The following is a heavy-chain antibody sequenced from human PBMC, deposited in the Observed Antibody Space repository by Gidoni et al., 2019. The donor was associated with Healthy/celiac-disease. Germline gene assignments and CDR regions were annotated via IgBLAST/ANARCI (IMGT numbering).Heavy chain of an antibody. J-gene: IGHJ6*02. V-gene: IGHV1-18*01. Sequence: QVQLVQSGAEVKKPGASVKVSCKASGYTFTSYGLSWVRQAPGQGLEWMGWISAYNGNTNYAQKLQGRVTMTTDTSTSTAYMELRSLRSDDTAVYYCARDQFDVGLYSSSPKDLTRYYYYGMDVWGQGTTVTVSS. CDR2: ISAYNGNT. CDR1: GYTFTSYG. D-gene: IGHD6-13*01. CDR3: ARDQFDVGLYSSSPKDLTRYYYYGMDV.